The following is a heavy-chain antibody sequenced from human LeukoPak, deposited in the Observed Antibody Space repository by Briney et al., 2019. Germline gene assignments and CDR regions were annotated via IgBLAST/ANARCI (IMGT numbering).Heavy chain of an antibody. V-gene: IGHV3-23*01. J-gene: IGHJ5*01. CDR1: GFAFSSYA. D-gene: IGHD6-13*01. CDR3: TKIGRAASWDKWFES. Sequence: GGSLRLSCAASGFAFSSYAIHWVRQAPGKGLEWVSAISGSGDSTYYPDAVKGRFTISRDNSKNTLYLQMGSLRVEDTAVYYCTKIGRAASWDKWFESWGQGTLVTVSS. CDR2: ISGSGDST.